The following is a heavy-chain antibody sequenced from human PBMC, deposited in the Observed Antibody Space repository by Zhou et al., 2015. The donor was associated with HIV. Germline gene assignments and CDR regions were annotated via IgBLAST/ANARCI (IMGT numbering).Heavy chain of an antibody. V-gene: IGHV1-69*01. D-gene: IGHD3-10*01. CDR1: GGTFSSYA. J-gene: IGHJ5*02. Sequence: QVQLVQSGAEVKKPGSSVKVSCKASGGTFSSYAISWVRQAPGQGLEWMGGIIPIFGTANYAQKFQGRVTITADESTSTAYMELSSLRSEDTAVYYCARDWYYYGSGSYYESKNWFDPWGQGTLVTVSS. CDR3: ARDWYYYGSGSYYESKNWFDP. CDR2: IIPIFGTA.